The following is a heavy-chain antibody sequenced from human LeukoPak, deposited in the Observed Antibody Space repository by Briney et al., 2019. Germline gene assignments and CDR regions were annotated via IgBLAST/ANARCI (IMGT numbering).Heavy chain of an antibody. D-gene: IGHD2-15*01. V-gene: IGHV1-2*02. J-gene: IGHJ5*02. CDR1: GYTFTGYF. CDR2: INPNSGGT. CDR3: ARDLLYVVVAARGQYNWFDP. Sequence: WASVKVSCKASGYTFTGYFMHWVRQAPGQGLEWMGWINPNSGGTNYAQKFQGRVTMTGDTSISTAYMDLSSLRSEDTAVYYCARDLLYVVVAARGQYNWFDPWGQGTLVTVSS.